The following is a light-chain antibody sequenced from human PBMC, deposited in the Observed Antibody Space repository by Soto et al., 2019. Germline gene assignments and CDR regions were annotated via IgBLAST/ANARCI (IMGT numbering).Light chain of an antibody. J-gene: IGLJ2*01. CDR2: DVS. CDR3: SSYTSSSTVV. CDR1: SSDVGGYNF. Sequence: QSVLTQPPSVSGSPGQSITISCTGTSSDVGGYNFVSWYQHHPGTAPKLMIYDVSHRPSGVSNRFSGSKSGNTASLTISGLQPDDEADYYCSSYTSSSTVVFGGGTKLTVL. V-gene: IGLV2-14*03.